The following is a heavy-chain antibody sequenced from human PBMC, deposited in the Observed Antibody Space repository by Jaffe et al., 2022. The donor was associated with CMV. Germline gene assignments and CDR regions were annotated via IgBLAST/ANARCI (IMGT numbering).Heavy chain of an antibody. CDR3: ARVGLALGYSSSRIYYFDY. CDR1: GGSFSGYY. Sequence: QVQLQQWGAGLLKPSETLSLTCAVYGGSFSGYYWSWIRQPPGKGLEWIGEINHSGSTNYNPSLKSRVTISVDTSKNQFSLKLSSVTAADTAVYYCARVGLALGYSSSRIYYFDYWGQGTLVTVSS. D-gene: IGHD6-13*01. CDR2: INHSGST. V-gene: IGHV4-34*01. J-gene: IGHJ4*02.